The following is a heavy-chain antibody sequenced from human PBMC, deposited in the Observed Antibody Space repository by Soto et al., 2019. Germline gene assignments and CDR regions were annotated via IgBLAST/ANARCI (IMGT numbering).Heavy chain of an antibody. J-gene: IGHJ3*02. V-gene: IGHV3-9*01. CDR3: AKEVLRAFDI. CDR2: ISWNSATI. Sequence: EVPLVESGGGLVQPGRSLTLSCAASGFTFDDYAMHWVRQAPGKGLEWVSGISWNSATIGYADSVKGRFTISRDNAKNSLYLQMNSLRPEDTALYYCAKEVLRAFDIWGQGTMVTVSS. CDR1: GFTFDDYA.